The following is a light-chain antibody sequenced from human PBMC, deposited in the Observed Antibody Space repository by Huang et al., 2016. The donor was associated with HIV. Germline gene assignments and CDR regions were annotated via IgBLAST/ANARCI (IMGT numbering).Light chain of an antibody. CDR1: QDISNY. CDR3: QKYDDFPLT. V-gene: IGKV1-33*01. J-gene: IGKJ4*01. Sequence: DIQMTQSPSSLSASVGDRVTITCQASQDISNYLNWYQQKPGKAPKLLMYDASNLEAGVPSRFSGNTSGTHFTFTISSLRPEDIATYYCQKYDDFPLTFGGGTKVEIK. CDR2: DAS.